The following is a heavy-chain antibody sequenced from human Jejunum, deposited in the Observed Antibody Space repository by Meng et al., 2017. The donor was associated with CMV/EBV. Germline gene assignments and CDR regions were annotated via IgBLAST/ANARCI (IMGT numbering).Heavy chain of an antibody. CDR1: GFPFSKYA. J-gene: IGHJ4*02. V-gene: IGHV3-23*01. CDR2: ISASGDST. Sequence: LSLLVSGFPFSKYAMNWVRQAPGKGLEWVSGISASGDSTYYADSLKGRFAISRDNSKNALYLQMNSLRAEDTAVYYCATPRPHIDFWGQGTLVTVSS. CDR3: ATPRPHIDF.